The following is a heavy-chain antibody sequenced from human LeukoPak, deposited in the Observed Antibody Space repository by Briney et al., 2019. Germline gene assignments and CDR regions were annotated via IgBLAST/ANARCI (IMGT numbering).Heavy chain of an antibody. V-gene: IGHV3-21*01. CDR3: ARKGYSSGWYSDY. CDR2: ISSSSSYI. J-gene: IGHJ4*02. Sequence: PGGSLRLSCAASGFTFSSYSMNWVRQAPGKGLEWVSSISSSSSYIYYADSVKGRFTISRDNAKNSLYLQMNSLRAEDTAVYYCARKGYSSGWYSDYWGQGTLVTVSS. CDR1: GFTFSSYS. D-gene: IGHD6-19*01.